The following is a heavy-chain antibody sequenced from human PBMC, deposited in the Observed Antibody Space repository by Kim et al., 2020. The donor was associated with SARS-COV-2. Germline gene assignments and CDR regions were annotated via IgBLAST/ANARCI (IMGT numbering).Heavy chain of an antibody. CDR3: AREKVVVVTPNDAFDI. V-gene: IGHV3-48*03. J-gene: IGHJ3*02. CDR1: GFSFSSYE. Sequence: GGSLRLSCAVSGFSFSSYEMNWVRQAPGKGLEWVSYISSSGSIIHFADSVKGRFTVSRDNAKNSLYLQMNSLRAEDTAVYYCAREKVVVVTPNDAFDIWGPGTRVTVSS. CDR2: ISSSGSII. D-gene: IGHD3-22*01.